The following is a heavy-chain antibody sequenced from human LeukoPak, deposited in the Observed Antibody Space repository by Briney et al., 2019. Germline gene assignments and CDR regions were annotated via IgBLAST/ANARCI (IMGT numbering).Heavy chain of an antibody. J-gene: IGHJ4*02. CDR3: ASGTYTHYYFDY. CDR1: GGSISSYY. Sequence: PSETLSLTCTVSGGSISSYYWSWIRQPPGKGLEWIGDIYYSGSTNYNPSLKSRVTIAVDTSKNQFSLKLSSVTAADTAVYYCASGTYTHYYFDYWGQGTLVTVSS. D-gene: IGHD1-26*01. V-gene: IGHV4-59*01. CDR2: IYYSGST.